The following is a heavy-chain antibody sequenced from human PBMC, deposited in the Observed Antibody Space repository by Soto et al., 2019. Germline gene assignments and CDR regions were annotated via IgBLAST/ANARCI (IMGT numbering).Heavy chain of an antibody. J-gene: IGHJ5*02. D-gene: IGHD3-16*02. CDR2: IYYSGST. V-gene: IGHV4-39*01. Sequence: SETLSLTCTVSGGSISSSSYYWGWIRQPPGKGLEWIGSIYYSGSTYYNPSLKSRVTISVDTSKNQFSLKLSSVTAADTAVYYCARHVSRPPQFGGVIVINTEENWFDPWGQGTLVTVSS. CDR3: ARHVSRPPQFGGVIVINTEENWFDP. CDR1: GGSISSSSYY.